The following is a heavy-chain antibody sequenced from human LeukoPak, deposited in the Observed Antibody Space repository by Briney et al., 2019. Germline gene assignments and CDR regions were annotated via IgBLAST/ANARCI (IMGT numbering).Heavy chain of an antibody. Sequence: KPSETLSLTCTVSGGSISSYYGSWIRQPPGKGLEWIGYIYYSGSTNYNPSLKSRVTISIDTSKNQFSLKLSSVTAADTAVYYCARTIVVLPVAKNRPRKGSWFDPWGQGTLVTVSS. CDR3: ARTIVVLPVAKNRPRKGSWFDP. CDR2: IYYSGST. V-gene: IGHV4-59*01. CDR1: GGSISSYY. D-gene: IGHD2-2*01. J-gene: IGHJ5*02.